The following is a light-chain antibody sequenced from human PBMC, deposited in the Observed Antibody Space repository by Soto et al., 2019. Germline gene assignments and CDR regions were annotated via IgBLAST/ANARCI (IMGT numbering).Light chain of an antibody. CDR2: AAS. Sequence: DIHITQSPASVSASVGDRVTITCRASQGITNWLAWYQQKPGKAPKLMIYAASGLPSGVPSRFSGSGSGTDFTLTISSLQPEDFAVYYCQQYNNWPPITFGQGTRLEIK. CDR1: QGITNW. V-gene: IGKV1-12*01. CDR3: QQYNNWPPIT. J-gene: IGKJ5*01.